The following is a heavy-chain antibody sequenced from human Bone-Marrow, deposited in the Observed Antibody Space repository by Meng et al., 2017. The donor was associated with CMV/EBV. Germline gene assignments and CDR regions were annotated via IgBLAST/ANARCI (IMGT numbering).Heavy chain of an antibody. V-gene: IGHV4-39*07. J-gene: IGHJ4*02. D-gene: IGHD3-22*01. CDR1: GGSISSSSYY. CDR3: ARVTPPYYYDSSGSIVDY. CDR2: IYYSGST. Sequence: GSLRLSCTVSGGSISSSSYYWGWIRQPPGKGLEWIGSIYYSGSTYYNPSLKSRVTISVDTSKNQFSLKLSSVTAADTAVYYCARVTPPYYYDSSGSIVDYWGQGTLVTVSS.